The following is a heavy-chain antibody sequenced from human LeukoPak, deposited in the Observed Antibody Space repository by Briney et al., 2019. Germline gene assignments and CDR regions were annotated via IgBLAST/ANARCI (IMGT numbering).Heavy chain of an antibody. D-gene: IGHD3-9*01. CDR1: GGTFSSHA. Sequence: SVKVSCKASGGTFSSHAISWVRQAPGQGLEWMGGIIPIFGTANYAQKFQGRVTITADESTSTAYMELSSLRSEDTAVYYCARSRYFDWLSPYYYYGMNVWGKGTTVTVSS. CDR3: ARSRYFDWLSPYYYYGMNV. CDR2: IIPIFGTA. J-gene: IGHJ6*04. V-gene: IGHV1-69*01.